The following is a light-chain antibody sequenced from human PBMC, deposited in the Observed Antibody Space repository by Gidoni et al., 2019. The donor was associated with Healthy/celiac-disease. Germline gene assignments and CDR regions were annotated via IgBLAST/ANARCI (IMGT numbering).Light chain of an antibody. CDR1: QSISSY. CDR2: APS. J-gene: IGKJ4*01. V-gene: IGKV1-39*01. CDR3: QQSYSTPLT. Sequence: DIQMTQSPSSLSASVGDRVTITCRASQSISSYLNWYQPKPGKAPKLLIYAPSSLQSGVPSRFSGSESGTDFTLTISSLQPEDFATYYCQQSYSTPLTFGGGTKVEIK.